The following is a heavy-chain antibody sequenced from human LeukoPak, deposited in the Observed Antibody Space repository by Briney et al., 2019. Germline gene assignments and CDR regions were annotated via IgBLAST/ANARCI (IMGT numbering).Heavy chain of an antibody. CDR1: GYTFTTYY. CDR3: ARAALPRDDAFDI. Sequence: ASVKVSCKASGYTFTTYYMHWVRQAPGQGLEWMGIINGGAGSTTYAQQFQGRVTMTRDTSTSTVYMELSSLRSEDTAVYYCARAALPRDDAFDIWGQGTMVTVSS. D-gene: IGHD1-26*01. V-gene: IGHV1-46*01. CDR2: INGGAGST. J-gene: IGHJ3*02.